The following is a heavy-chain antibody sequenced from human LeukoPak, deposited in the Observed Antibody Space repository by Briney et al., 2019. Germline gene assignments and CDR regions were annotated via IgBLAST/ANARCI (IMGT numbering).Heavy chain of an antibody. CDR1: GFTFSSYS. D-gene: IGHD5-24*01. J-gene: IGHJ4*02. CDR2: ISSSSSYI. Sequence: GGSLRLSCAASGFTFSSYSMNWVRQAPGKGLEWVSSISSSSSYIYYADSVKGRFTISRDNAKNSLYLQMNSLRAEDTAVYYCARDLVPSIEMATYYFDYWGQGTLVTVSS. CDR3: ARDLVPSIEMATYYFDY. V-gene: IGHV3-21*01.